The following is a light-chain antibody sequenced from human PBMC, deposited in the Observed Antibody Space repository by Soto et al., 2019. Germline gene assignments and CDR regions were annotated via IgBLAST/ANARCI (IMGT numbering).Light chain of an antibody. CDR1: QSISSW. CDR3: QQYDSPSGYT. Sequence: DIQMTQSPSTLSASVGDRVTITCRASQSISSWLAWYQQKPGKAPKLLIYKASSLESGVPSRFSGSGSGTEFTLTISSLQPDDFATYYCQQYDSPSGYTFGQGTKVDIK. V-gene: IGKV1-5*03. CDR2: KAS. J-gene: IGKJ2*01.